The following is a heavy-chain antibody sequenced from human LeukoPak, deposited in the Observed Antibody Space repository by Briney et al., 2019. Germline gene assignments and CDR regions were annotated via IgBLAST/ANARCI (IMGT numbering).Heavy chain of an antibody. CDR3: ASSRDGYNWDDAFDI. CDR1: GVSISSYY. J-gene: IGHJ3*02. D-gene: IGHD5-24*01. CDR2: GSYSGST. V-gene: IGHV4-59*01. Sequence: SETLSLTCTVSGVSISSYYWTWIRQPPGKGLEWLGYGSYSGSTTYNPSLKSRVTISVDTSKNQFSLKLSSVTAADTAVYYCASSRDGYNWDDAFDIWGQGTMVTVSS.